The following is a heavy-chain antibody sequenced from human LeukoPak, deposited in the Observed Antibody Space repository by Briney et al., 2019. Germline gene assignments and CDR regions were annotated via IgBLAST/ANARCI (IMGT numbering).Heavy chain of an antibody. D-gene: IGHD3-16*01. CDR2: VYHSGST. V-gene: IGHV4-39*01. Sequence: SETLSLTCTASGDSISSSSYYWGWIRQPPGKGLEWIGSVYHSGSTYHTPSLKSRVTISVDTSNNRFSLKLNSVTAADTAVYYCARQIWRSGRNYFDYWGQGTLVIVSS. CDR3: ARQIWRSGRNYFDY. CDR1: GDSISSSSYY. J-gene: IGHJ4*02.